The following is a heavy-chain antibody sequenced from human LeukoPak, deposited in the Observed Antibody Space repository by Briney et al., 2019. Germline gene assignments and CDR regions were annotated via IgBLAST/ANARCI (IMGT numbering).Heavy chain of an antibody. CDR3: RASIGGFPDDAFDI. Sequence: SQTLSLTCTVSGGSISSGGYYWSWIRQPPGKGLEWIGYIYHSGSTYYNPSLKSRVTISVDRSKNQFSLKLSSVTAADTAVYYCRASIGGFPDDAFDIWGQGTMVTVSS. D-gene: IGHD2-15*01. V-gene: IGHV4-30-2*01. CDR2: IYHSGST. CDR1: GGSISSGGYY. J-gene: IGHJ3*02.